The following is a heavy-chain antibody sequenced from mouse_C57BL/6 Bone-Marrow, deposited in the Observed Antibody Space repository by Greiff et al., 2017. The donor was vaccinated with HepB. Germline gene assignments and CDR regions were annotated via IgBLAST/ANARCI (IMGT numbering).Heavy chain of an antibody. Sequence: QVQLQQPGAELVKPGASVKLSCKASSYTFTSYWMHWVKQRPGQGLEWIGMIHPNSGSTNYNEKFKSKATLTVDKSSSTAYMQLSSLTSEDSAVYYCARGFDYYGSSVYAMDYWGQGTSVTVSS. V-gene: IGHV1-64*01. CDR3: ARGFDYYGSSVYAMDY. CDR1: SYTFTSYW. D-gene: IGHD1-1*01. CDR2: IHPNSGST. J-gene: IGHJ4*01.